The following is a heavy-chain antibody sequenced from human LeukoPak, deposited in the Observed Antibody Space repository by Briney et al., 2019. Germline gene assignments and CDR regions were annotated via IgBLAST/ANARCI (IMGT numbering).Heavy chain of an antibody. V-gene: IGHV4-59*08. CDR1: GVSISSYY. D-gene: IGHD1-26*01. CDR2: IYYSGST. J-gene: IGHJ3*02. CDR3: AIHLSTTFPGVYGFDI. Sequence: KPAGTLSLTCAPSGVSISSYYWSWIRQAPGKGLEWVGYIYYSGSTNYNPSLKSRVTISLDTHKNQFSLKLSSVTAADTAVYYCAIHLSTTFPGVYGFDIWAQGTMVTVSS.